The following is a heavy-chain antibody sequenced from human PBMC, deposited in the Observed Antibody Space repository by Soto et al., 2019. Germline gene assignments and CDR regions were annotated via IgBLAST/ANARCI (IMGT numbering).Heavy chain of an antibody. D-gene: IGHD5-18*01. CDR2: ISSSSSYT. V-gene: IGHV3-11*06. Sequence: QVQLVESGGGLVKPGGSLRLSCAASGFTFSDYYMSWIRQAPGKGLEWVSYISSSSSYTNYADSVKGRFTISRDNAKNSLYLQMNSLRAEDTAVYYCARDPRIDQRGYSYGFYYCYYGMDVWGQGTTVTVSS. CDR3: ARDPRIDQRGYSYGFYYCYYGMDV. J-gene: IGHJ6*02. CDR1: GFTFSDYY.